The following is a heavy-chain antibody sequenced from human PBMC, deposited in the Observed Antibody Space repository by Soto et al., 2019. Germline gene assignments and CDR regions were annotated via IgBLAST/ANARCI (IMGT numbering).Heavy chain of an antibody. V-gene: IGHV1-69*01. CDR2: IIPIFGTA. J-gene: IGHJ6*02. CDR3: ARAGGYYDSSGYYPHYGMDV. CDR1: GGTFSSYA. Sequence: QVQLVQSGAEVKKPGSSVKVSCKASGGTFSSYAISWVRQAPGQGLEWMGGIIPIFGTANYAQKFQGRVTSTAEESTSTAYMELSSLRSEDTAVYYCARAGGYYDSSGYYPHYGMDVWGQGTTVTVSS. D-gene: IGHD3-22*01.